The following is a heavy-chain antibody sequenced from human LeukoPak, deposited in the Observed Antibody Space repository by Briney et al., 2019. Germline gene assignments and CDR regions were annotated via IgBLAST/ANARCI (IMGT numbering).Heavy chain of an antibody. CDR3: ARGTRDGYADDY. J-gene: IGHJ4*02. CDR1: GDSVSSNSAA. V-gene: IGHV6-1*01. D-gene: IGHD5-24*01. Sequence: SQTLSLTCAISGDSVSSNSAAWNWIRQSPWRGLEWLGRTYYRAKWYNDYAISVKSRITINPDTSKNQFSLQLKSVTPEDTAVYYCARGTRDGYADDYWGQETLVTVSS. CDR2: TYYRAKWYN.